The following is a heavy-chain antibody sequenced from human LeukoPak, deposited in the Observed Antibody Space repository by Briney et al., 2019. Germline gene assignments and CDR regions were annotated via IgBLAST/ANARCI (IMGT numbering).Heavy chain of an antibody. J-gene: IGHJ6*03. CDR3: AREIIGEVVGMDV. V-gene: IGHV4-30-2*01. Sequence: PSETLSLTCTVSGGSISSGGYYWSWIRQPPGKGLEWIGYIYHSGSTYYNPSLKSRVTISVDRSKNQFSLKLSSVTAADTAVYYCAREIIGEVVGMDVWGKGTTVTVSS. CDR1: GGSISSGGYY. CDR2: IYHSGST. D-gene: IGHD2-15*01.